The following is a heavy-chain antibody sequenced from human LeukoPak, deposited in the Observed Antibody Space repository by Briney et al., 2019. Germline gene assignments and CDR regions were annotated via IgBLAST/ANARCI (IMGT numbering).Heavy chain of an antibody. CDR2: ISGSGDST. J-gene: IGHJ4*02. CDR1: GFTFSSYA. Sequence: GGSLRLSCAASGFTFSSYAMSWVRQAPGKGLEWVSTISGSGDSTYCADSVKGRFTISRDNSKNTLYLQMNSLRAEDTAVYYCARSPLWTEAPIDYWGQGTLVTVSS. D-gene: IGHD3/OR15-3a*01. CDR3: ARSPLWTEAPIDY. V-gene: IGHV3-23*01.